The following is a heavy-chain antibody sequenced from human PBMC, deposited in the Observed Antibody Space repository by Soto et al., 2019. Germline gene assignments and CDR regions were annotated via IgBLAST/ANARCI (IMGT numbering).Heavy chain of an antibody. D-gene: IGHD6-13*01. CDR3: PRESSSSCPDS. V-gene: IGHV1-18*01. J-gene: IGHJ4*02. CDR1: GYTFTSYG. Sequence: QVQLVQSGAEVKKPGASVKVSCKASGYTFTSYGISWVRQAPGQGLEWMGWISAYNGNTNYAQKLKARVTMTTGRSRRTAYMELRSLRSDDTAVYYCPRESSSSCPDSWGQGTLVTVAS. CDR2: ISAYNGNT.